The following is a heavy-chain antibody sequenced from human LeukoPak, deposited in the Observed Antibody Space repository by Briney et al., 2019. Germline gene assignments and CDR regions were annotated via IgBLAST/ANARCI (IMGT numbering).Heavy chain of an antibody. CDR1: GGSISSSSYY. D-gene: IGHD2/OR15-2a*01. Sequence: SETLSLTCTVSGGSISSSSYYWGWIRQPPGKGLEWIGSIYYSGSTYYNPSLKSRVTISVDTSKNQFSLKLSPVTAADTAVYYCARLPVYFCWFDPWGQGTLVTVSS. CDR3: ARLPVYFCWFDP. V-gene: IGHV4-39*01. J-gene: IGHJ5*02. CDR2: IYYSGST.